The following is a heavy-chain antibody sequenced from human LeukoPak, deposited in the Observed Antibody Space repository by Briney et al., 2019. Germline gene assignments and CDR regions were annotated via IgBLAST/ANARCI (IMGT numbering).Heavy chain of an antibody. D-gene: IGHD3-9*01. CDR2: MSSSGIS. V-gene: IGHV4-61*02. CDR3: ARARNYDILTGYYIKAFDI. CDR1: NGSISSDTYF. J-gene: IGHJ3*02. Sequence: SETLSLTCTVSNGSISSDTYFWSWIRQPAGKGLEWIGRMSSSGISTYSPSLKSRVTISIDTSRNQFSLKLSSVTAADTAVYYCARARNYDILTGYYIKAFDIWGQGTMVTVSS.